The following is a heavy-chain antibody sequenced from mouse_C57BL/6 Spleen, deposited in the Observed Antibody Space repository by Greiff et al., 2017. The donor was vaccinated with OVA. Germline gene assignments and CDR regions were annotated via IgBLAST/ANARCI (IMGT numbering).Heavy chain of an antibody. J-gene: IGHJ4*01. V-gene: IGHV2-2*01. CDR1: GFSLTSYG. D-gene: IGHD2-4*01. CDR3: ASYYDYDGDAMDY. Sequence: QVQLQQSGPGLVQPSQSLSITCTVSGFSLTSYGVHWVRQSPGKGLEWLGVIWSGGSTDYNAAFIYRLSISNDNSKSQVCFKMNSLQADETAIYYCASYYDYDGDAMDYWGQGTSVTVSS. CDR2: IWSGGST.